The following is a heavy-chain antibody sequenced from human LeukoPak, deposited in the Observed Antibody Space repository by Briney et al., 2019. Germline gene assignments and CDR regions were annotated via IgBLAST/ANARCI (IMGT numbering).Heavy chain of an antibody. CDR2: IYYSGST. V-gene: IGHV4-30-4*01. Sequence: SETLSLTCTVSGGSISSGDYYWSWIRQPPGKGLEWIGYIYYSGSTYYNPSLKSRVTISVGTSKNQFSLKLSSVTAADTAVYYCAGLTYYYGSGRVHHFDPWGQGTLVTVSS. D-gene: IGHD3-10*01. CDR1: GGSISSGDYY. CDR3: AGLTYYYGSGRVHHFDP. J-gene: IGHJ5*02.